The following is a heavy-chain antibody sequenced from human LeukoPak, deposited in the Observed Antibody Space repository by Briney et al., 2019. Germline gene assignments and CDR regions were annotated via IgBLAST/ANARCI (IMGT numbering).Heavy chain of an antibody. Sequence: PSETLSLTCTVSGGSISSGGYYWSWIRQHPGKGLEWIGYIYYSGSTYYNPSLKSRVTISVDTSKNQFSLKLSSVTAADTAVYYCARAGTYYYDSSGYYYGGYFDYWGQGTLVTVSS. D-gene: IGHD3-22*01. V-gene: IGHV4-31*03. CDR1: GGSISSGGYY. CDR2: IYYSGST. CDR3: ARAGTYYYDSSGYYYGGYFDY. J-gene: IGHJ4*02.